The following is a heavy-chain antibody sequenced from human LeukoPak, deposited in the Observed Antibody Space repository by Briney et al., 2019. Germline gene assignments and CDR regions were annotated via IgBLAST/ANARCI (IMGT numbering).Heavy chain of an antibody. V-gene: IGHV4-4*07. Sequence: SDTLSLTCTVSGGYIHTYYWAWIRQHAGKGLEWVGRANVGGHRDYNPSLKSRVSMSIDESANQFSLNLMSVTAADTAVYYCARDREHSYGSDFGHWGQGILVTVSA. CDR3: ARDREHSYGSDFGH. J-gene: IGHJ4*02. D-gene: IGHD5-18*01. CDR2: ANVGGHR. CDR1: GGYIHTYY.